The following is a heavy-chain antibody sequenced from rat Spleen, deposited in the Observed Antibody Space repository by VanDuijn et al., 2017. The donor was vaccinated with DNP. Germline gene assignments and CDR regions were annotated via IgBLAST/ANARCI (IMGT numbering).Heavy chain of an antibody. V-gene: IGHV4-2*01. CDR2: INQDSRIT. D-gene: IGHD1-11*01. Sequence: EVKLVESGGGLVQPGRSLKLSCAASGFNFNDYWMGWVRQTPGKGLEWIGEINQDSRITKYIPYLKDKISISRDNVQNTLYLQMSKLGSEDTAIYYCARLGWHGWFAYWGQGTLVTVSS. CDR3: ARLGWHGWFAY. CDR1: GFNFNDYW. J-gene: IGHJ3*01.